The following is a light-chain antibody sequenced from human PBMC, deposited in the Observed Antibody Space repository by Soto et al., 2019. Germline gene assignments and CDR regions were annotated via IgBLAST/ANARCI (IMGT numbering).Light chain of an antibody. CDR1: DSISPW. CDR3: QQYSDSPWT. J-gene: IGKJ1*01. CDR2: DAS. V-gene: IGKV1-5*01. Sequence: DIQMTQSPSTMAASVGDRVTITCRASDSISPWVAWYQQKPGKAPNLLIYDASIFESGVPSRFSGRGSGTRFTLTISSLQPDDFATYYCQQYSDSPWTFGQGTKVYI.